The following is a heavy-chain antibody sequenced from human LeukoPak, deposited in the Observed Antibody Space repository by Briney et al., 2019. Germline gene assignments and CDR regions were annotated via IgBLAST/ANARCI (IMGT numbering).Heavy chain of an antibody. CDR1: GGSISNTNW. J-gene: IGHJ4*02. V-gene: IGHV4-4*02. Sequence: SETLSLTCGVSGGSISNTNWWTGVRRPPGKGLEGIGEVNLQGSTNYNPSLNSRVAISVDKSDNHISLKLTSVTAADTAVYYCARHRYDSSGSKYYYFDYWGQGTLVTVSS. CDR2: VNLQGST. D-gene: IGHD3-22*01. CDR3: ARHRYDSSGSKYYYFDY.